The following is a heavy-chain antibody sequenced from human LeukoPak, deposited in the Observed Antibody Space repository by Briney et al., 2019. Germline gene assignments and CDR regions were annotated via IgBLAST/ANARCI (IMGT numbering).Heavy chain of an antibody. CDR1: GYSFATYW. CDR3: ARPPSRGYSSSFEY. Sequence: GESLKISCKGSGYSFATYWIALVRQMPGKGLEWMGIIYPDESNIRYSPSFQGQVTISADKSISTAYLQWSSLKASDTAIYYCARPPSRGYSSSFEYWGQGTLVTVSS. J-gene: IGHJ4*02. D-gene: IGHD2-2*03. V-gene: IGHV5-51*01. CDR2: IYPDESNI.